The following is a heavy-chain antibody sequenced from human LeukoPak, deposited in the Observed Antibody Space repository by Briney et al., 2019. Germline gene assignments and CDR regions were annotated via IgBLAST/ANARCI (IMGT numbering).Heavy chain of an antibody. CDR2: IRSTSTFI. V-gene: IGHV3-21*04. D-gene: IGHD3-22*01. J-gene: IGHJ4*02. CDR1: GFTFSTHT. CDR3: AKDEGYDSSGYLDY. Sequence: GGSLRLSCAASGFTFSTHTMNWVRQAPGKGLEWVSSIRSTSTFIFYADSVKGRFTISRDNAKNSLYLQMNSLRAEDTALYYCAKDEGYDSSGYLDYWGQGTLVTVSS.